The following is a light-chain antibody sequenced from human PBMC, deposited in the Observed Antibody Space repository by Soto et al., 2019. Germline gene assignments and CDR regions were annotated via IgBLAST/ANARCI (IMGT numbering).Light chain of an antibody. CDR3: SSYTSSNTWV. V-gene: IGLV2-14*01. Sequence: QSVLTQPASVSGSPGQSITISCTGTSSDVGGYIYVSWYQQHPNKAPKLMIYEVINRPSGVSNRFSGSKSANTASLTISGLQSEDEADYYCSSYTSSNTWVFGGGTKLTVL. CDR2: EVI. CDR1: SSDVGGYIY. J-gene: IGLJ3*02.